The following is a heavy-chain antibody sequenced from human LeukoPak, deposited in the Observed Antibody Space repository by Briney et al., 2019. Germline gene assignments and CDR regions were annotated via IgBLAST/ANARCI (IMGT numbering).Heavy chain of an antibody. J-gene: IGHJ2*01. CDR3: AKEAPDWYFDL. V-gene: IGHV3-53*01. Sequence: GGSLRLSCAASGFTVDSNYLSWVRQAPGKGLEWVSTIYTGGNTYYAASVKGRFTISRDFSKNTVFLHMNSLRAEDTAVYYCAKEAPDWYFDLWGRGTLVTVSS. CDR1: GFTVDSNY. CDR2: IYTGGNT.